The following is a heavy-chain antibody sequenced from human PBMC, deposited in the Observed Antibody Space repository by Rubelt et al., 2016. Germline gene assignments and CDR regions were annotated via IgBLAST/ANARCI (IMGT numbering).Heavy chain of an antibody. V-gene: IGHV3-21*01. CDR1: GFTFSSYS. D-gene: IGHD3-22*01. CDR3: ARVAGSSGYQIDY. J-gene: IGHJ4*02. CDR2: ISSSSCYI. Sequence: EVQLVESGGGLVKPGGSLRLSCAASGFTFSSYSMNWVRQAPGKGLEWASSISSSSCYIYYADSVKGRFTISRDNSKNTLYLQMNSLRAEDTAVYYCARVAGSSGYQIDYWGQGTLVTVSS.